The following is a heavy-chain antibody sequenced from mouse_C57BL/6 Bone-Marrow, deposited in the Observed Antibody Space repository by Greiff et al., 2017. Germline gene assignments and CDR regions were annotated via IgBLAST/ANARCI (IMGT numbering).Heavy chain of an antibody. Sequence: QVQLQQPGAELVRPGTSVKLSCKASGYTFTSYWMHWVKQRPGQGLEWIGVIDPSDSYTNYNQKFKGKATLTVDTSSSTAYMQLSSLTSEDSAVDNWARVGDYGKGAMDYWGQGTSVTVSS. CDR1: GYTFTSYW. J-gene: IGHJ4*01. D-gene: IGHD2-1*01. V-gene: IGHV1-59*01. CDR3: ARVGDYGKGAMDY. CDR2: IDPSDSYT.